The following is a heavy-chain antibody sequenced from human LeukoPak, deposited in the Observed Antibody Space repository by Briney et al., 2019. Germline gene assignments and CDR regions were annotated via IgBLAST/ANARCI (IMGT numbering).Heavy chain of an antibody. D-gene: IGHD3-9*01. J-gene: IGHJ4*02. V-gene: IGHV5-51*01. CDR1: GYSFTSYW. Sequence: GESLKISCKGSGYSFTSYWTGWGRQMPGKGLEGMGIIYPGNSDSRYSPSFQGQGTISPDKSISTAYLHWSSLQASDTAMYYCARTLYFDWHYYFDYWGQGTLVTVSS. CDR3: ARTLYFDWHYYFDY. CDR2: IYPGNSDS.